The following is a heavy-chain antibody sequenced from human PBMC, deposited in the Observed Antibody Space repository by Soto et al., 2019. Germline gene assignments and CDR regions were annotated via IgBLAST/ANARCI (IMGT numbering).Heavy chain of an antibody. CDR3: VKVRPGGDVSDI. V-gene: IGHV3-23*01. J-gene: IGHJ3*02. CDR2: ISGIGDAT. CDR1: GFVFSTYA. Sequence: EVQLLESGGGLVQPGGSLRLSCAASGFVFSTYAMAWVRQAPGKGLEWVSAISGIGDATYYTDSVKGRFTISRDNSKNTLYLQRNSLRGEDTAVYYCVKVRPGGDVSDIRGQGTMVTVSS. D-gene: IGHD2-15*01.